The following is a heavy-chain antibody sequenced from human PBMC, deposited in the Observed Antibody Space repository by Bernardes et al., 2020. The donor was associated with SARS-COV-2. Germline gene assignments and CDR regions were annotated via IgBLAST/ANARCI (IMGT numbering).Heavy chain of an antibody. V-gene: IGHV4-39*07. J-gene: IGHJ4*02. Sequence: WEPLSLTCTVSGGFISSNSYYWGWLLQPPGKGLEWIGSIYDSGSTYYNPSLKSRVTISLDRSKTHFSLNLSSVTAADTAMYYCARGTLTSRATYYFDYWGQCTLVTVSS. CDR1: GGFISSNSYY. CDR3: ARGTLTSRATYYFDY. CDR2: IYDSGST.